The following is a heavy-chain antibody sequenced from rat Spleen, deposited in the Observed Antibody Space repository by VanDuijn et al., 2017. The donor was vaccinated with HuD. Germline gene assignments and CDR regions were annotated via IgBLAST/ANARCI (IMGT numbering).Heavy chain of an antibody. Sequence: EVQLVESGGGLVQPGRSLKLSCAASGFTFSNYGMAWVRQAPTKGLEWVATINYDGSGTYYRDSVKGRFTISRDNAKSTLYLQMDSLRSEDTATYSCAREGTYYGDYFDYWGQGVMVTVSS. CDR3: AREGTYYGDYFDY. V-gene: IGHV5-29*01. CDR1: GFTFSNYG. J-gene: IGHJ2*01. CDR2: INYDGSGT. D-gene: IGHD1-9*01.